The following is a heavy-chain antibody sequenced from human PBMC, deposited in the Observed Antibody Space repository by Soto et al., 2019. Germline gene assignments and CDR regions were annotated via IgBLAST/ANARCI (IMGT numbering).Heavy chain of an antibody. CDR2: VDPNSGGT. V-gene: IGHV1-2*02. Sequence: QVQLVQSGAEVKKPGASVKVSCRPSGYTFTAYNIHWVRQAPGQGLKWMGWVDPNSGGTRDAQNFQGRVTMTRDTSTSPVYMELNWLRSDDTALYYCARDNYGPLDYWGQGTLVTVSS. J-gene: IGHJ4*02. CDR1: GYTFTAYN. CDR3: ARDNYGPLDY. D-gene: IGHD3-10*01.